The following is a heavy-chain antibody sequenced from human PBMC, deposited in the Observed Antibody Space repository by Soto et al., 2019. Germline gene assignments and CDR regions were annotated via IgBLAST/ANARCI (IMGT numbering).Heavy chain of an antibody. V-gene: IGHV3-23*01. CDR2: ISGSGGRS. Sequence: EVQLLDSGGGLVQPGGSLRLSCAASGFTFSNYAMTWVRQGPGKGLEWVSGISGSGGRSYYADSVKGRFTISRDNSKSTLYLQMNSLRAEDTPAYYYANSYFVWSSEQPYYFDYWGEGTLVTVSS. CDR3: ANSYFVWSSEQPYYFDY. D-gene: IGHD3-16*01. J-gene: IGHJ4*02. CDR1: GFTFSNYA.